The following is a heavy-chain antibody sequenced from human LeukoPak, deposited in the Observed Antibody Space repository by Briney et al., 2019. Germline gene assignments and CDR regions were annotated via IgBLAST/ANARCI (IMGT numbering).Heavy chain of an antibody. CDR3: ARDQIGSW. CDR2: ISGRSTYI. V-gene: IGHV3-21*01. J-gene: IGHJ4*02. CDR1: GFTFSSYT. D-gene: IGHD6-13*01. Sequence: GGSLRLSCSASGFTFSSYTMNWVRQAPGKGLEWVSSISGRSTYIFYADSVKGRFTISRDNAKNSLSLQTNSLRAEDTAVYYCARDQIGSWWGQGTLVIVSS.